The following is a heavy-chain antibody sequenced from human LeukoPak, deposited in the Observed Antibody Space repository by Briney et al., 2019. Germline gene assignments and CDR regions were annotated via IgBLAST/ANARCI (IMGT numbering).Heavy chain of an antibody. J-gene: IGHJ4*02. CDR1: GFTFSSYW. CDR3: AREKYNWNDDLNYFDY. V-gene: IGHV3-7*01. CDR2: IKQDRSEK. Sequence: GGSLRLSCAASGFTFSSYWMSWVRQAPGKGLEWVANIKQDRSEKYYVDSVKGRFTISRDNAKNSLYLQMNSLRAEDTAVYYCAREKYNWNDDLNYFDYWGQGTLVTVSS. D-gene: IGHD1-1*01.